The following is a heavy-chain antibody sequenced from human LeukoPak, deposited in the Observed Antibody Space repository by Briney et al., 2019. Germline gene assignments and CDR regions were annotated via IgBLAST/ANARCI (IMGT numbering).Heavy chain of an antibody. CDR1: GGSFSGYY. CDR2: INHSGST. V-gene: IGHV4-34*01. D-gene: IGHD1-26*01. Sequence: SETLSLTCAVYGGSFSGYYWSWIRQPPGKGLEWIGEINHSGSTNYNPSLKSRVTISVDTSKNQFSLKLSSVTAADTAVYYRASARELPSLYPTGNYWGQGTLVTVSS. CDR3: ASARELPSLYPTGNY. J-gene: IGHJ4*02.